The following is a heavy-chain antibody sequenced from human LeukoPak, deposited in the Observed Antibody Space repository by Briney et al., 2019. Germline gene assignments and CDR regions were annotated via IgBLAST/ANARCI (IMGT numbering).Heavy chain of an antibody. CDR1: GFTFSSYG. J-gene: IGHJ4*02. CDR3: AKDLYRGGVATIRD. V-gene: IGHV3-33*06. D-gene: IGHD5-12*01. CDR2: IWYDGSNK. Sequence: GGSLRLXCAASGFTFSSYGMHWVRQAPGKGLEWVAVIWYDGSNKYYADSVKGRFTVSRDNSKNTLYLQMNSLRAEDTAVYYCAKDLYRGGVATIRDWGQGTLVTVSS.